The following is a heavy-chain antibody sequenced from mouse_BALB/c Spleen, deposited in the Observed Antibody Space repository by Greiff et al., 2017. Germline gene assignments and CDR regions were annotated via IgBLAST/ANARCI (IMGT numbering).Heavy chain of an antibody. CDR3: ARNYRYDVGWYFDV. CDR2: IWSGGST. J-gene: IGHJ1*01. D-gene: IGHD2-14*01. V-gene: IGHV2-4-1*01. Sequence: QVQLKESGPGLVQPSQSLSITCTVSGFSLTSYGVHWVRQSPGKGLEWLGVIWSGGSTDYNAAFISRLSISKDNSKSQVFFKMNSLQADDTAIYYCARNYRYDVGWYFDVWGAGTTVTVSS. CDR1: GFSLTSYG.